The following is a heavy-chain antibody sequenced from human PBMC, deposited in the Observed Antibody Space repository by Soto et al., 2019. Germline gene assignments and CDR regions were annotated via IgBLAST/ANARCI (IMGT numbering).Heavy chain of an antibody. Sequence: PSETLSLTCAVYGGSFSGYYWSWIRQPPGKGLEWIGEINHSGSTNYNPSLKSRVTISVDTSKNQFSLKLSSVTAADTAVYYCARARSGSYRTIDAFDIWGQGTMVTVSS. CDR3: ARARSGSYRTIDAFDI. J-gene: IGHJ3*02. CDR2: INHSGST. D-gene: IGHD1-26*01. V-gene: IGHV4-34*01. CDR1: GGSFSGYY.